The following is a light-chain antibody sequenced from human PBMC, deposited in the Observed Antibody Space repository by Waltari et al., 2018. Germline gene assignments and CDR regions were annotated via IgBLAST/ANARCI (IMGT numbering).Light chain of an antibody. V-gene: IGKV1-9*01. CDR2: DVL. CDR1: QAISNS. Sequence: IQLTQSPSFLSASVGDRVTITCRASQAISNSLAWYQQKPGKAPRLLLYDVLTLQGGVPRRFSGSGSGTDFTLTISSLQPEDFATYYCQHITFFGPGTKVDIK. CDR3: QHITF. J-gene: IGKJ3*01.